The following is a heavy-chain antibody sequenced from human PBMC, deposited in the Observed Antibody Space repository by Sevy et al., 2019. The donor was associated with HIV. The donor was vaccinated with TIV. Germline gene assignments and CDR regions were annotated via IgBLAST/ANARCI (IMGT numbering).Heavy chain of an antibody. D-gene: IGHD3-22*01. CDR2: IYGSGGAT. J-gene: IGHJ3*02. V-gene: IGHV3-23*01. CDR1: GFTFTSYA. CDR3: AGGRYDSSGSFDAFDI. Sequence: GGSLRLSCKPSGFTFTSYAMGWVRQAPGKGLEWVSTIYGSGGATYYADSVKGRFTISRDNSKNTLYLQMNSLRIEDTAVYYCAGGRYDSSGSFDAFDIWGQGTMVTVSS.